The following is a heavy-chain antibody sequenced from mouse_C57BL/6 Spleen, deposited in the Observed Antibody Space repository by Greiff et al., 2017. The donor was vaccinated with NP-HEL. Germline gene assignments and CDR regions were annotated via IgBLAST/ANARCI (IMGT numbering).Heavy chain of an antibody. V-gene: IGHV1-15*01. CDR1: GYTFTDYE. CDR3: TKGWGNY. D-gene: IGHD3-2*02. J-gene: IGHJ2*01. Sequence: VQLQESGAELVRPGASVTLSCKASGYTFTDYEMHWVKQTPVHGLEWIGAIDPETGGTAYNQKFKGKAILTADKSSSTAYMELRSLTSEDSAVYYCTKGWGNYWGQGTTLTVSS. CDR2: IDPETGGT.